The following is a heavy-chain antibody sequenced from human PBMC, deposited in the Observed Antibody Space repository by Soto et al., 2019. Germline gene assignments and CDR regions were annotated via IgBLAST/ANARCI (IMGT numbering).Heavy chain of an antibody. Sequence: AAVKVSCKASGYTFTGYYMHWVRQAPGHGLEWMGWINPNSGGTNYAQKFQGRVTMTRDTSISTAYMELSRLRSDDTAVYYCARSWGYCSSTSCYLRDRYYYYGMDVWGQGTTVTVSS. J-gene: IGHJ6*02. CDR1: GYTFTGYY. CDR3: ARSWGYCSSTSCYLRDRYYYYGMDV. CDR2: INPNSGGT. D-gene: IGHD2-2*01. V-gene: IGHV1-2*02.